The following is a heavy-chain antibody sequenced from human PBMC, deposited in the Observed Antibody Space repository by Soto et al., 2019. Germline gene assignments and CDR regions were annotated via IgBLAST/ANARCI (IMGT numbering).Heavy chain of an antibody. V-gene: IGHV1-3*01. D-gene: IGHD5-12*01. CDR2: INAGNGNT. CDR3: ARGVAVDRLEMVFDY. J-gene: IGHJ4*02. Sequence: QVQLVQSGAEVKKPGASVKVSCKASGYTFTSYAMHWVRQAPGQRLEWMGWINAGNGNTKYSQKFQGRVTITRDTSASTAYMELSSLRSEDTAVYYCARGVAVDRLEMVFDYWGQGTLVTVSS. CDR1: GYTFTSYA.